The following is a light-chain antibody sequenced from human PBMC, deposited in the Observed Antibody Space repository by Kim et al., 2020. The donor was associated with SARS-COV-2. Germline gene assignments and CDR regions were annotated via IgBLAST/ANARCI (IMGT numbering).Light chain of an antibody. CDR2: AAS. CDR3: QQSYIYPFT. CDR1: QSICSH. J-gene: IGKJ3*01. V-gene: IGKV1-39*01. Sequence: DIQMTQSPSSLSAAVGDRVTITCRTTQSICSHLTWYQQKPGRAPKLLIYAASTLQSGVPSRFSGSGSGTDFTLTISSLQPEDFATYFCQQSYIYPFTFGPGTKVDIK.